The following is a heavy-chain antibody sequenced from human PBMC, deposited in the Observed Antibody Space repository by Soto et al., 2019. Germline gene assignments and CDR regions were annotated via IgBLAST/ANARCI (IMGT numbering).Heavy chain of an antibody. CDR2: ISYDGSNK. CDR3: AKDRSKGTSGYGMDV. CDR1: AFNFSSYG. D-gene: IGHD1-1*01. Sequence: QVQLVESGGGVVQPGRSLRLSCAASAFNFSSYGMHWVRQAPTKGLEWVAVISYDGSNKYYADSVKGRFTISRDNSKNTLYLQMNSLRAEDTAESYCAKDRSKGTSGYGMDVWGQGTTVTVSS. V-gene: IGHV3-30*18. J-gene: IGHJ6*02.